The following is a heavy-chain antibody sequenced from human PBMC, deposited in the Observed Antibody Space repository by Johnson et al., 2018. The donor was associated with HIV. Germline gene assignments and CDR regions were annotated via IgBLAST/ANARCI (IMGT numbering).Heavy chain of an antibody. CDR3: AKAESNYGRAFDI. CDR1: GFIFDDYT. V-gene: IGHV3-43*01. J-gene: IGHJ3*02. CDR2: ISWDGVGT. D-gene: IGHD5-24*01. Sequence: VHLVESGGAVVQPGGSLRLSCAASGFIFDDYTMHWVRQAPGKGLEWVYLISWDGVGTYYADSVKGRFTVSRDNRKNSLYLQMNSLRTEDTALYYCAKAESNYGRAFDIWGQGTMVTVSS.